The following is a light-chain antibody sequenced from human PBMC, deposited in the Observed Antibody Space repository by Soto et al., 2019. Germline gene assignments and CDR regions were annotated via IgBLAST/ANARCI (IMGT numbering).Light chain of an antibody. Sequence: QSVLTQPPSVSAAPGQTVTISCSGSSSDIGNNYFSSYQQLPGAAPKLLIYDNNKRPPGIPDRFSGSKSGTSATLGITGLKTGDEADYYCGAWDSRLSAGLVGGGTKVTVL. CDR1: SSDIGNNY. CDR3: GAWDSRLSAGL. CDR2: DNN. J-gene: IGLJ2*01. V-gene: IGLV1-51*01.